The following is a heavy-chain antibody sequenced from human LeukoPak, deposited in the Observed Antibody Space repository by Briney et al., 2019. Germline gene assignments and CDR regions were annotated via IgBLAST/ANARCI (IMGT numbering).Heavy chain of an antibody. D-gene: IGHD2-21*02. CDR2: IKQDGSAR. J-gene: IGHJ3*02. CDR1: EFAFSSYW. Sequence: GGSLRLSCVVSEFAFSSYWMTWVRQAPGKGLEWVANIKQDGSARYYADSVKGRFTISRDNAKDSLYLQMNSLRAEDTAMYYCATYCGGDCYSPHDAFDNWGQGTMVTASS. CDR3: ATYCGGDCYSPHDAFDN. V-gene: IGHV3-7*05.